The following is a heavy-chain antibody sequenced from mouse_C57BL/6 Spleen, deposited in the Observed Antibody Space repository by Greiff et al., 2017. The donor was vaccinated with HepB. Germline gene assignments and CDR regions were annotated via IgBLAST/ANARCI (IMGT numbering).Heavy chain of an antibody. J-gene: IGHJ2*01. D-gene: IGHD1-1*01. CDR2: IDPSDSYT. CDR1: GYTFTSYW. Sequence: QVQLQQSGAELVRPGTSVKLSCKASGYTFTSYWMHWVKQRPGQGLEWIGVIDPSDSYTNYNQKFKGKATLTVDTSSSTAYMQLSSLTSEDSAVYYCARDYGSSYPQDYWGQGTTLTVSS. V-gene: IGHV1-59*01. CDR3: ARDYGSSYPQDY.